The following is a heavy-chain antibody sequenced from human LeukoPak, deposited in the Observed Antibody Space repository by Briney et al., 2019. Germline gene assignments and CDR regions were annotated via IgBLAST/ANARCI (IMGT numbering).Heavy chain of an antibody. CDR2: ISGSGGST. CDR3: AKDWEDIVVVVAATWEIAFDY. Sequence: GGTLRLSCAASGFTFSSYGMSWVRQAPGKGLEWVSAISGSGGSTYYADSVKGRFTISRDNSKNTLYLQMNSLRAEDTAVYYCAKDWEDIVVVVAATWEIAFDYWGQGTLVTVSS. D-gene: IGHD2-15*01. J-gene: IGHJ4*02. V-gene: IGHV3-23*01. CDR1: GFTFSSYG.